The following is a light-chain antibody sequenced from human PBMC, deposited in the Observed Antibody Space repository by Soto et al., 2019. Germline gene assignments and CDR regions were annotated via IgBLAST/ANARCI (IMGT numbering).Light chain of an antibody. CDR3: SSYTTSNTRQIV. CDR2: DVS. V-gene: IGLV2-14*03. Sequence: QSALTQPASVSGSPGQSITISCTGISSDVGGYNYVSWYQHHPGKAPKLIIYDVSNRPSGVSIRFSGSKSDNTASLTISGLQPEDEADYHCSSYTTSNTRQIVFGTGTKSPS. J-gene: IGLJ1*01. CDR1: SSDVGGYNY.